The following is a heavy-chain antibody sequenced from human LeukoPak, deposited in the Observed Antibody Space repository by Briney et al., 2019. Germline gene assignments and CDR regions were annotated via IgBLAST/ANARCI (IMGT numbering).Heavy chain of an antibody. Sequence: GGSLRLSCAASGFTFSSYSMNWVRQAPGKGLEWVSYISSSSSTIYYADSVKGRFTVSRDNAKNSLYLQMNSLRGEDTAVYYCARDFRSSWYYFDYWGQGTLVTVSS. CDR3: ARDFRSSWYYFDY. CDR2: ISSSSSTI. CDR1: GFTFSSYS. J-gene: IGHJ4*02. V-gene: IGHV3-48*01. D-gene: IGHD6-13*01.